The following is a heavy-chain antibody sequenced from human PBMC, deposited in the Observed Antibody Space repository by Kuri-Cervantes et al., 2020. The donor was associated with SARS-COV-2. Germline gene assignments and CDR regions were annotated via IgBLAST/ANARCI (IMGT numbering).Heavy chain of an antibody. D-gene: IGHD3-3*01. J-gene: IGHJ4*02. CDR3: ASALEWLLSFDY. Sequence: SQTLSLTCAVSGGSISSGDYYWSWIRQPPGKGLEWIGYIYYSGSTYYNPSLKSRVTISVDTSKNQFSLKLSSVTAADTAVYYCASALEWLLSFDYWGQGTLVTVSS. CDR2: IYYSGST. CDR1: GGSISSGDYY. V-gene: IGHV4-30-4*08.